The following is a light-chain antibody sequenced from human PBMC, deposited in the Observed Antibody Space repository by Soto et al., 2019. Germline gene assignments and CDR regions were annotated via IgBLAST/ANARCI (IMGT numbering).Light chain of an antibody. CDR1: QSVSSIY. CDR3: QYYGSSSGT. J-gene: IGKJ1*01. Sequence: EVVLTQSPGTLSLSPGERATLSCRASQSVSSIYLAWYKQKPGQAPSLLIYGGSTRATGIPDRFSGSGSGTGFSLTISRLEPEDFAVYFCQYYGSSSGTFGQGTKVEIK. CDR2: GGS. V-gene: IGKV3-20*01.